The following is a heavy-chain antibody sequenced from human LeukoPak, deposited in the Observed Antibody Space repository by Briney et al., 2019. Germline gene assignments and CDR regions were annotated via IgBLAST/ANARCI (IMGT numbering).Heavy chain of an antibody. CDR1: GGSFSGYY. CDR2: INHSGST. V-gene: IGHV4-34*01. CDR3: AREAGIDYYFDY. J-gene: IGHJ4*02. D-gene: IGHD6-19*01. Sequence: SETLSLTCAVYGGSFSGYYWSWIRQPPGKGLEWIGEINHSGSTNYNPSLKSRVTISVDTSKNQFSLKLSSVTAGDTAVYYCAREAGIDYYFDYWGQGTLVTVSS.